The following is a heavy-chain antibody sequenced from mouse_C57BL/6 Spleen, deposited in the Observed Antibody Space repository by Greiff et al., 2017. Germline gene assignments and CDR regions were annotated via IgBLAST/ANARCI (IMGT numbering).Heavy chain of an antibody. V-gene: IGHV1-50*01. J-gene: IGHJ4*01. CDR1: GYTFTSYW. D-gene: IGHD1-1*01. CDR3: ARGYGSSYDYAMGY. Sequence: QVQLQQPGAELVKPGASVKLSCKASGYTFTSYWMQWVKQRPGQGLEWIGEIDPSDSYTNYNQKFKGKATLTVDTSSSTAYMQLSSLTSEDSAVYYCARGYGSSYDYAMGYWGQGTSVTVSS. CDR2: IDPSDSYT.